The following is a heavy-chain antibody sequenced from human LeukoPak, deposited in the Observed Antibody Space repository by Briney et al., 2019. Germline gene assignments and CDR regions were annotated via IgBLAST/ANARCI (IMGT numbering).Heavy chain of an antibody. CDR3: LSGSGH. D-gene: IGHD3-10*01. CDR2: INEDGSEK. J-gene: IGHJ4*02. V-gene: IGHV3-7*01. CDR1: GFIFRNYW. Sequence: GGSLRLSCAAAGFIFRNYWMGWVRQAPGKGLGWVANINEDGSEKYYVDSVKGRFIISGDNAKNSLYLQMNILRAEDTAVFYCLSGSGHCGQGSLVTVSS.